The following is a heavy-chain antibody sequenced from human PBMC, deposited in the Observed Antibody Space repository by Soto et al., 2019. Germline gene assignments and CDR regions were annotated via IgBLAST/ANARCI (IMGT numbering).Heavy chain of an antibody. V-gene: IGHV4-34*01. CDR2: INHSGRV. D-gene: IGHD3-22*01. Sequence: PWETLSLTCAVYGGSFSGHSWTWIRQSPGKGLEWIGDINHSGRVNYSPSLKSRVTISLDTSKNQFSLTLSAVTAADTAMYYCSTSAYDTNGYYRFDPWGQGTLVTVSS. CDR3: STSAYDTNGYYRFDP. CDR1: GGSFSGHS. J-gene: IGHJ5*01.